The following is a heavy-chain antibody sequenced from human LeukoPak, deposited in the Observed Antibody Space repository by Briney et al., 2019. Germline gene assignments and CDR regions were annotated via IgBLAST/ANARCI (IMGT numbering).Heavy chain of an antibody. CDR2: IYETGHT. CDR1: GGSINNYY. D-gene: IGHD5-12*01. Sequence: SETLSLTCTVSGGSINNYYWSWIRQPPGKGLEWIAYIYETGHTGYNPSLKTRVTISLDTSKNQFSLKLNSVTAADTAVYYCARHFLRGGFDSWGQGSLVTVSA. CDR3: ARHFLRGGFDS. V-gene: IGHV4-59*08. J-gene: IGHJ4*02.